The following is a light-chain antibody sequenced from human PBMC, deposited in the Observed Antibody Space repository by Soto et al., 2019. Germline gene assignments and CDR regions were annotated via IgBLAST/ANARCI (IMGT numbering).Light chain of an antibody. Sequence: QSVLTQPPSVSGAPGQRVTISCTGSSSNIGTGYDVHWYKQLPGTAPKLLIYANINRPSGVPDRYSGSKSGTSASLAITGLQAEDEADYYCQSYDSSRSGYVFGTGTKVTVL. CDR3: QSYDSSRSGYV. V-gene: IGLV1-40*01. J-gene: IGLJ1*01. CDR2: ANI. CDR1: SSNIGTGYD.